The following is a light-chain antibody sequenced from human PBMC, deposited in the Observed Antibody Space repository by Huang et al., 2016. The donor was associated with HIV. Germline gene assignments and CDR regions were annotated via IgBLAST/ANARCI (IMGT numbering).Light chain of an antibody. CDR1: QSLLHSDGETY. Sequence: DIVMTQTLLSLSVTPGQPASISCKSSQSLLHSDGETYLYWYLHKPGQSPQLLIYEVSNRFSGGPVRFSGSGSGTDFTRRISRVEAEDVGVYYCMQRTQLPRTFGGGTEVEIK. CDR3: MQRTQLPRT. CDR2: EVS. J-gene: IGKJ4*01. V-gene: IGKV2D-29*02.